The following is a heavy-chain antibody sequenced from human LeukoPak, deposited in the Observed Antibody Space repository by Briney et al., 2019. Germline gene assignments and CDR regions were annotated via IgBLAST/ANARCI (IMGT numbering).Heavy chain of an antibody. Sequence: ASVKVSCKTSGYTFSNFGINWVRRAPGQGLEWMGWISGNNDNPNYGQKFQGRFTVTTDSSTSTAYMELRNPTFDDTAVYYCARDGTSADDYWGQGTLVTVSS. D-gene: IGHD1-26*01. CDR3: ARDGTSADDY. CDR1: GYTFSNFG. CDR2: ISGNNDNP. J-gene: IGHJ4*02. V-gene: IGHV1-18*01.